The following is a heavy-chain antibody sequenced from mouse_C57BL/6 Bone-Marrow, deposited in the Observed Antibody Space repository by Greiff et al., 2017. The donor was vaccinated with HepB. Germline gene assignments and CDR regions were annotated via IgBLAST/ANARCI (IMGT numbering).Heavy chain of an antibody. CDR3: AEVATRYFDV. J-gene: IGHJ1*03. D-gene: IGHD1-1*01. V-gene: IGHV1-81*01. CDR1: GYTFTSYG. Sequence: VQVVESGAELARPGASVKLSCKASGYTFTSYGISWVKQRTGQGLEWIGEIYPRSGNTYYNEKFKGKATLTADKSSSTAYMELRSLTSEDSAVYFCAEVATRYFDVWGTGTTVTVSS. CDR2: IYPRSGNT.